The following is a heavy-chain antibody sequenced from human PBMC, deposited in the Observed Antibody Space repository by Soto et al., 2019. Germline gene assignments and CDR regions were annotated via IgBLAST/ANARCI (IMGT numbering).Heavy chain of an antibody. CDR1: GDSISSVDYF. J-gene: IGHJ5*01. V-gene: IGHV4-30-4*01. CDR2: IYKSATT. CDR3: ARGRYCLTGRCFPNWFDS. Sequence: SETLSLTCSVSGDSISSVDYFWAWIRQPPGQALEYIGYIYKSATTYYNPSFESRVAISLDASKSQFSLNVTSVTAADTAVYFCARGRYCLTGRCFPNWFDSWGQGTLVTVSS. D-gene: IGHD7-27*01.